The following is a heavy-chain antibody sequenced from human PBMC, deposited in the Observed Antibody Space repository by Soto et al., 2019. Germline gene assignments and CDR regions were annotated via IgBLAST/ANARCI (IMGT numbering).Heavy chain of an antibody. CDR3: ASAPRERPDLVATTSFSFDY. CDR1: GYTFTSYD. Sequence: QVQLVQSGAEVKKPGASVKVSCKASGYTFTSYDLNWVRQATGQGLAWMGWMNPYSGNTGYAQKFQGRVTMTRNTSISTAYMELSRLRSEDTAFYYCASAPRERPDLVATTSFSFDYWGQGRLVTVSS. CDR2: MNPYSGNT. J-gene: IGHJ4*02. D-gene: IGHD5-12*01. V-gene: IGHV1-8*01.